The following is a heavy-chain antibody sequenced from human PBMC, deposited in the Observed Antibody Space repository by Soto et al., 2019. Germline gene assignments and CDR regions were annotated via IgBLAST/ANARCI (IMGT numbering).Heavy chain of an antibody. J-gene: IGHJ4*02. V-gene: IGHV2-5*02. CDR2: IYWDDDK. D-gene: IGHD6-19*01. CDR1: GFSLSSTRVA. CDR3: AHSVVAGLGYYFDY. Sequence: QITLKESGPTLVKPTQTLTLTCTFSGFSLSSTRVAVGWIRQPPGKALEWLALIYWDDDKRYSPFLKSRLTSTSDTXXNQVVLTMTNMDPVDTATYYCAHSVVAGLGYYFDYWGQGTLVTVSS.